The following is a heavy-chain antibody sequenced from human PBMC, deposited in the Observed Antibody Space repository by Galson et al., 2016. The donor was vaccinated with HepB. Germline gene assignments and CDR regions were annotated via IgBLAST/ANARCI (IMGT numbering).Heavy chain of an antibody. Sequence: ETLSLTCTVSGGSIRGYYWSWIRQAAGETLEWIGRISDSGSTNSKPTLGSRATMSVDTSKNQFSLKLTSVPAADTAVYYCAKLSGGGIFWGQGTLATVSS. CDR2: ISDSGST. CDR1: GGSIRGYY. J-gene: IGHJ1*01. D-gene: IGHD3-16*02. CDR3: AKLSGGGIF. V-gene: IGHV4-4*07.